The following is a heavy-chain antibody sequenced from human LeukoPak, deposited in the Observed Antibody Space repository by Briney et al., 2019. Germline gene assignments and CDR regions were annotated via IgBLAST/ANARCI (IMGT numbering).Heavy chain of an antibody. CDR2: IKQDGTEK. CDR1: GFSFSSYW. J-gene: IGHJ4*02. CDR3: ARDEFYDSNTYNPPLDY. V-gene: IGHV3-7*04. Sequence: GGSLRLSCAAAGFSFSSYWMSWVRQAPGKGLEWVANIKQDGTEKYYVDSVKGRFTISRDNAKNSLYLQMNSLRAEDTAVYYCARDEFYDSNTYNPPLDYWGQGTLVTVSS. D-gene: IGHD3-22*01.